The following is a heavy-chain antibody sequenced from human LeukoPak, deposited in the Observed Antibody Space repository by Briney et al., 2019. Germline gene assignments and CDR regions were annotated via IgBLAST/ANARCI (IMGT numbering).Heavy chain of an antibody. Sequence: GGSLRLSCAASGFTFSSYSMNWVRQAPGKGLEWVSSISSSSSCIYYADSVKGRFTISRDNAKNSLYLQMNSLRAEDTAVYYCASSARYSGSPFDYWGQGTLVTVSS. D-gene: IGHD1-26*01. CDR2: ISSSSSCI. V-gene: IGHV3-21*01. CDR1: GFTFSSYS. CDR3: ASSARYSGSPFDY. J-gene: IGHJ4*02.